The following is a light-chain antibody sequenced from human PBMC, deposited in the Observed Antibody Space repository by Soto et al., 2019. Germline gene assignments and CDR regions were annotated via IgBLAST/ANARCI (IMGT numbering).Light chain of an antibody. V-gene: IGKV3-15*01. CDR2: GAS. CDR3: QQYINWPPEVT. Sequence: EIVMTQSPATPSVSPGERATLSCRASQSVSINLAWYQQKPGQAPRLLIYGASTRATGIPARFSGSGSGTEFTLTISSLQSEDFAVYYCQQYINWPPEVTFGQGTRLEIK. J-gene: IGKJ5*01. CDR1: QSVSIN.